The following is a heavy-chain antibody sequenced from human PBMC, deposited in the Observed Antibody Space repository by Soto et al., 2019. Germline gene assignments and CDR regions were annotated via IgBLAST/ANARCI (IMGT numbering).Heavy chain of an antibody. D-gene: IGHD2-15*01. CDR3: ARVGCSGGGWSSRGDLYYGMDV. J-gene: IGHJ6*02. CDR1: GFTFSSYS. CDR2: ISSGGSYT. V-gene: IGHV3-21*01. Sequence: PGGSLRLSCAASGFTFSSYSMNWVRQAPGKGPEWVSSISSGGSYTHYADSVKGRFTISRDSAKTSLYLQMNSLRADDTAVYYCARVGCSGGGWSSRGDLYYGMDVWGQGTTVTVSS.